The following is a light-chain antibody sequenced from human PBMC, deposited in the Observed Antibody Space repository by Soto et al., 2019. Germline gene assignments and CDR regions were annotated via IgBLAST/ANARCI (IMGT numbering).Light chain of an antibody. CDR3: QQYDKWPPVT. J-gene: IGKJ5*01. Sequence: EIVMTQSPATLSVSPGERATLSCSASQSVSNNLAWYQHKPGQAPRLLIYGASARATDVPTRFSGSGSGTESTLTISSLQSEDFAVYYCQQYDKWPPVTFGQGTRLEI. CDR2: GAS. CDR1: QSVSNN. V-gene: IGKV3-15*01.